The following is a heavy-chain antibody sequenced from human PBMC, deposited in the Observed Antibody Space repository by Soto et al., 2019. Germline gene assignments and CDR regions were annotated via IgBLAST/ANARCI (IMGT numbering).Heavy chain of an antibody. D-gene: IGHD2-15*01. CDR3: ATTRGLPVGGSFNY. J-gene: IGHJ4*02. CDR1: GGSITSRSSY. V-gene: IGHV4-39*01. Sequence: SETLSLTCSVSGGSITSRSSYWAWIRQPPGKGLEWIGTFFGGSTFSNPSLRSRVTISKDTSRNQFSLKLTSVAATDTAMYYCATTRGLPVGGSFNYWGQGALVTVSS. CDR2: FFGGST.